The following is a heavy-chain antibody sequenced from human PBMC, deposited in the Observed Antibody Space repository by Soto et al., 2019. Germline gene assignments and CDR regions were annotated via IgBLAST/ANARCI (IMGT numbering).Heavy chain of an antibody. D-gene: IGHD4-17*01. V-gene: IGHV3-33*01. CDR1: GFTFSSYG. J-gene: IGHJ6*02. Sequence: QVQLVESGGGVVQPGRSLRLSCAASGFTFSSYGMHWVRQAPGKGLEWVAVIWYDGSNKYYADSVKGRFTISRDNSKNALYLGMNSLRAEDTAVYSCARGDDRVTTGIGTYYYGMDVWGQGTTVTVSS. CDR2: IWYDGSNK. CDR3: ARGDDRVTTGIGTYYYGMDV.